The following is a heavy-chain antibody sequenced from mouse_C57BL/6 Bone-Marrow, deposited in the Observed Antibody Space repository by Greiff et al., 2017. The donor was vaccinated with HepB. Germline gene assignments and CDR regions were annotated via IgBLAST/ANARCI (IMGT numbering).Heavy chain of an antibody. V-gene: IGHV14-3*01. J-gene: IGHJ2*01. D-gene: IGHD1-1*01. CDR1: GFNIKNTY. Sequence: VQLQQSVAELVRPGASVKLSCTASGFNIKNTYMHWVKQRPEQGLEWIGRIDPANGNTKYAPKFQGKATITADTSSNTAYLQLSSLTSEDTAIYYCARWHYYGSSYVNYFDYWGQGTTLTVSS. CDR3: ARWHYYGSSYVNYFDY. CDR2: IDPANGNT.